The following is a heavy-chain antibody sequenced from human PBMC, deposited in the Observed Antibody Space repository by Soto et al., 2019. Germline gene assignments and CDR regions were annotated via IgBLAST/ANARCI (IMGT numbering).Heavy chain of an antibody. J-gene: IGHJ4*02. CDR1: QFTFGGLG. Sequence: VLLLESGGGFVQPGGSVRLSCAAPQFTFGGLGLSWVRQSPGRGLEGVATISRDDDNTHYADSVNGRFTISKDRSTNTLHLHMASLRAEDTAMYYCVSWMSAHFDYWGRGTLVTVSS. CDR2: ISRDDDNT. D-gene: IGHD2-2*03. CDR3: VSWMSAHFDY. V-gene: IGHV3-23*01.